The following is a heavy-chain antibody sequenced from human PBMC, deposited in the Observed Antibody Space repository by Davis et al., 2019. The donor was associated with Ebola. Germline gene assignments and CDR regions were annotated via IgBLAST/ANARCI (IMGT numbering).Heavy chain of an antibody. D-gene: IGHD4-11*01. J-gene: IGHJ4*02. V-gene: IGHV3-23*01. CDR3: AKGGYDYINPRGYFDY. CDR1: GFSFSGYD. CDR2: ISGSGGSK. Sequence: GGSLRLSCAASGFSFSGYDMSWVRQAPGKGLAWVSIISGSGGSKYYADSVKGRFTISRDNSKNTLYLQMNSLRAEDTAVYYCAKGGYDYINPRGYFDYWGQGTLVTVSS.